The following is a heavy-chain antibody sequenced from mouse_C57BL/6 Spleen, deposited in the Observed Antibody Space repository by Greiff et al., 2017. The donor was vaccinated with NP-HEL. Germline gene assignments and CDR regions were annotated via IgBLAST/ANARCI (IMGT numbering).Heavy chain of an antibody. Sequence: QVQLQQSGAELVMPGASVKLSCKASGYTFTSYWMHWVKQRPGQGLEWIGEIDPSDSYTNYNQKFKGKSTLTVDKSSSTAYMQLSSLTSEDSAVYYCARGLYDGYYEGAYWGQGTLVTVSA. J-gene: IGHJ3*01. CDR3: ARGLYDGYYEGAY. CDR2: IDPSDSYT. D-gene: IGHD2-3*01. CDR1: GYTFTSYW. V-gene: IGHV1-69*01.